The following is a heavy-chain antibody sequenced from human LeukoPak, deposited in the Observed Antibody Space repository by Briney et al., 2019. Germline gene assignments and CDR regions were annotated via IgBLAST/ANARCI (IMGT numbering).Heavy chain of an antibody. D-gene: IGHD6-19*01. J-gene: IGHJ4*02. CDR1: GFTFSSYA. Sequence: PGGSLRLSCAASGFTFSSYAMSWVRQAPGKGLEWVSAISGSGGSTYYADSVKGRFTISRDNSKNTLYLQMNSLRAEDTAVYYCXXXXNSDWYSPLDYWGQGSQVTVSP. CDR3: XXXXNSDWYSPLDY. V-gene: IGHV3-23*01. CDR2: ISGSGGST.